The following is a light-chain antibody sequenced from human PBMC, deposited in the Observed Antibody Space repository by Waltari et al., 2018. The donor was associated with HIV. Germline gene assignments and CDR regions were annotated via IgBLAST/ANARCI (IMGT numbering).Light chain of an antibody. V-gene: IGKV3-20*01. J-gene: IGKJ4*01. CDR1: QSVGSNS. Sequence: EIVLTQSPGTLYLSPGERATLSCGASQSVGSNSLNWYQQKAGQAPRLLIYGASSRATGIPDRFSGSGSGTDFTLTISRLEPEDFAVYFCHHCGSPLTFGGGTKVETK. CDR3: HHCGSPLT. CDR2: GAS.